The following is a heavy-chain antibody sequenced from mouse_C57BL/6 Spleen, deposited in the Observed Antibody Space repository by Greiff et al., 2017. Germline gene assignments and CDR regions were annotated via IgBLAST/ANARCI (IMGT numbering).Heavy chain of an antibody. CDR1: GYTFTSYW. J-gene: IGHJ1*03. CDR3: ARSDYYGSSLNWYFDV. V-gene: IGHV1-50*01. D-gene: IGHD1-1*01. CDR2: IDPSDSYT. Sequence: VQLQQPGAELVKPGASVKLSCKASGYTFTSYWMQWVKQRPGQGLEWIGEIDPSDSYTNYNQKFKGKATLTVDTSSSTAYMQLSSLTSEDSAVYYCARSDYYGSSLNWYFDVWGTGTTVTGSS.